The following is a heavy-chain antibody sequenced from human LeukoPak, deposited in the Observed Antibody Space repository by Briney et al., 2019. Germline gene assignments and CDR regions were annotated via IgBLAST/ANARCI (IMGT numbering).Heavy chain of an antibody. CDR2: IYYSGST. V-gene: IGHV4-59*01. CDR1: GFSISSYY. J-gene: IGHJ3*02. Sequence: AETLSLTCTVSGFSISSYYWSWIRQPPGKGLEWIGYIYYSGSTNYSPSLKSRVTISVDTSKNQFSLKLSSVTAADTAVYYCARDRNDLGEPDAFDIWGQGTMVTVSS. D-gene: IGHD3-10*01. CDR3: ARDRNDLGEPDAFDI.